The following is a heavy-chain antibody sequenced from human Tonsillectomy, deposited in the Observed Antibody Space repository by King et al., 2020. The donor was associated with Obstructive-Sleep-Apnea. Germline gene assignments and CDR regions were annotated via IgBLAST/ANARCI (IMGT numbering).Heavy chain of an antibody. J-gene: IGHJ5*02. CDR1: GYTFTGYY. V-gene: IGHV1-2*04. Sequence: VQLVESGAEVKKPGASVKVSCKASGYTFTGYYMHWVRQAPGQGLEWMGWINPNSGGTNYAQKFQGWVTMTRDTSISTAYMELSRLRSDDTAVYYCSRGIKSIVGANWFDPWGQGTLVTVSS. D-gene: IGHD1-26*01. CDR2: INPNSGGT. CDR3: SRGIKSIVGANWFDP.